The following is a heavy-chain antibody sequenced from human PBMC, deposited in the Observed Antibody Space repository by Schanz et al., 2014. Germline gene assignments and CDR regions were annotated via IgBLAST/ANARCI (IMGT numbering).Heavy chain of an antibody. Sequence: EVQLVESGGGLVQPGGSLRLSCAVSGFRFKTYEMNWVRQVRGKGLEWVSSISPSGDTHYLASVKGRFTISRENAKSSLYLQIDHLRVEDTAAYYCAGAAVGFIVDAFDLWGRGTMVIVSS. CDR2: ISPSGDT. CDR3: AGAAVGFIVDAFDL. V-gene: IGHV3-13*01. D-gene: IGHD6-19*01. J-gene: IGHJ3*01. CDR1: GFRFKTYE.